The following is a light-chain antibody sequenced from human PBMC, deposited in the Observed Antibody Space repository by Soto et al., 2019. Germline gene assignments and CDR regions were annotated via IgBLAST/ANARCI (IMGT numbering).Light chain of an antibody. CDR1: QSVSSN. J-gene: IGKJ4*01. CDR3: QHYNNWPLT. CDR2: ATS. V-gene: IGKV3-15*01. Sequence: EIVMTQSPATLSVSPGERSSLSCMASQSVSSNLAWYQQKPGQTPRLLIYATSTRATGIPARFSGSGSGTEFTLTISSLQSEDFAVYYCQHYNNWPLTFGGGTKVDI.